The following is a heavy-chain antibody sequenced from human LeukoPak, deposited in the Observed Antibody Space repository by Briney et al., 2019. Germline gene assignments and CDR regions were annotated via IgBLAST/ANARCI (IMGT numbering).Heavy chain of an antibody. CDR2: ISGSGGST. CDR1: GFTFSSYA. D-gene: IGHD1-26*01. Sequence: PGGFLRLSCAASGFTFSSYAMSWVRQAPGKGLEWVSAISGSGGSTYYADSVKGRFTISRGNSKNTPYLQMNSLRAEDTAVYYCAKTQIVGATFSAFDIWGQGTMVTVSS. V-gene: IGHV3-23*01. CDR3: AKTQIVGATFSAFDI. J-gene: IGHJ3*02.